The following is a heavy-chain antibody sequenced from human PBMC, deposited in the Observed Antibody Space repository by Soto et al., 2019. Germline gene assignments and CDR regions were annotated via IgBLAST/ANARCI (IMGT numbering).Heavy chain of an antibody. CDR2: ISAYNGNT. Sequence: ASVKVSCKASGYTFTSYGISWVRQAPGQGLEWMGWISAYNGNTNYAQKLQGRVTMTTDTSTSTAYMELRSLRSDDTAVYYCARAGVLRFLEWFFNYGMEVLGEGTTVNVSS. CDR1: GYTFTSYG. D-gene: IGHD3-3*01. J-gene: IGHJ6*01. CDR3: ARAGVLRFLEWFFNYGMEV. V-gene: IGHV1-18*01.